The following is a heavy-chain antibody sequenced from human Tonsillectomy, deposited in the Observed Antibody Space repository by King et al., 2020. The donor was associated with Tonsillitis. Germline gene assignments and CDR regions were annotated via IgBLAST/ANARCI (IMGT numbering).Heavy chain of an antibody. D-gene: IGHD3-10*01. Sequence: PLQESGPGLVKPSETLSLTCTVSGGSVSSGTYYWSWIRQPPGKGLEWIGCIHDSGSTNYDPSLKSRVTISTDTSKNQFSLKLSSVKAADTAVYFCARVRSGGGVSGTGADWYLGRWGRGTRVTVSS. J-gene: IGHJ2*01. CDR2: IHDSGST. V-gene: IGHV4-61*01. CDR1: GGSVSSGTYY. CDR3: ARVRSGGGVSGTGADWYLGR.